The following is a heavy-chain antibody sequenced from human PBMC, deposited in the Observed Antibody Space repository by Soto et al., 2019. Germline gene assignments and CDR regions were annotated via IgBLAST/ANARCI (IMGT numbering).Heavy chain of an antibody. V-gene: IGHV1-18*01. CDR3: ASWADSRDWPPGIDY. CDR2: ISAYNGNS. CDR1: GYKFTNYG. D-gene: IGHD6-19*01. J-gene: IGHJ4*02. Sequence: ASVKVSCKASGYKFTNYGFTWVRQAPGQGLEWVGWISAYNGNSKYAQNLQGRVTMTTDTSTTTAYMELRSLTSADTAVYYCASWADSRDWPPGIDYWGQGTLVTVSS.